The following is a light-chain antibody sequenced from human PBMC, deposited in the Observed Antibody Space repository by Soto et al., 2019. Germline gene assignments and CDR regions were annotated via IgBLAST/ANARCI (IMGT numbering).Light chain of an antibody. CDR1: QTVSSD. CDR3: QQYNNLPS. J-gene: IGKJ5*01. Sequence: ETVMTHSLATLSVSPGERVTLSCRASQTVSSDLAWYQQKPGQAPRLLIYGASTRATDIPARFSGSGSGTDFTLTISRLEPEDFAVYFCQQYNNLPSFGQGTRLEIK. V-gene: IGKV3-15*01. CDR2: GAS.